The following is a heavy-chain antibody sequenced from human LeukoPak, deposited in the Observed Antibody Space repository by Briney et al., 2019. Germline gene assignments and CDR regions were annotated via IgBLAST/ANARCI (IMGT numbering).Heavy chain of an antibody. CDR2: TYYRSSWYT. D-gene: IGHD6-13*01. Sequence: SQTLSLTCAISGDSVSSNSAAWHWIRQSPSRGLEWLGRTYYRSSWYTDYAVSVKSRITINPDTSKNQFSLQLNSVTPEDTAVSYCGRGRFSSSYYFYYDMDVWGQGTTVTVSS. CDR1: GDSVSSNSAA. J-gene: IGHJ6*02. V-gene: IGHV6-1*01. CDR3: GRGRFSSSYYFYYDMDV.